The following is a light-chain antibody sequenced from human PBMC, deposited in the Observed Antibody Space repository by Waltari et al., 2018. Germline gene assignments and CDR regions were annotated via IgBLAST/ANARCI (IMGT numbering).Light chain of an antibody. CDR2: DTS. Sequence: QVVVTQEPSLTVSPGGTVTLTCGSRTGAVTSGHYPYWYQQAPGQAPRTLIYDTSNKHSWTPARFSGSLLGGKAALTLSGAQPEDEAAYYCLLSYSDFVVFGGGTKLTVL. CDR3: LLSYSDFVV. V-gene: IGLV7-46*01. CDR1: TGAVTSGHY. J-gene: IGLJ2*01.